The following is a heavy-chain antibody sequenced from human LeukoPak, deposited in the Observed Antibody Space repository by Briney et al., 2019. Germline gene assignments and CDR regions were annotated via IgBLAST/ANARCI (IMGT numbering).Heavy chain of an antibody. CDR3: ARVTHYGDYSGYYYGMDV. CDR2: INPNSGGT. V-gene: IGHV1-2*02. CDR1: GYTFTGYY. D-gene: IGHD4-17*01. Sequence: WASVKVSCKASGYTFTGYYMHWVRQAPGQGLEWMGWINPNSGGTNYAQKFQGRVTMTRDTSISTAYMELSRLRSDDTAVYYCARVTHYGDYSGYYYGMDVWGQGTTVTVSS. J-gene: IGHJ6*02.